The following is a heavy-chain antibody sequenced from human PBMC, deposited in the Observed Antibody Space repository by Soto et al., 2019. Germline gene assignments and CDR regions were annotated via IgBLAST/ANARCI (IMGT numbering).Heavy chain of an antibody. CDR2: ISSSSSYI. V-gene: IGHV3-21*01. D-gene: IGHD3-10*01. J-gene: IGHJ4*02. CDR3: ARDLVLGFGESTRYFDY. CDR1: GFTFSSYS. Sequence: GGSLRLSCAASGFTFSSYSMNWVRQAPGKGLEWVSSISSSSSYIYYADSVKGRFTISRDNAKNSLYLQMNSLRAEDTAVYYCARDLVLGFGESTRYFDYWGQGTLVTVSS.